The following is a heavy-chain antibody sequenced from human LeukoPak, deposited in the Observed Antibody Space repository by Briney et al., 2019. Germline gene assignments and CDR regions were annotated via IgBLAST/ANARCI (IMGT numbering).Heavy chain of an antibody. V-gene: IGHV4-34*01. J-gene: IGHJ6*03. Sequence: SETLSLTCTVYGGSFSGYYWSWVRQPPGKGLEWIGEINHSGSTNYNPSLKSRVTISVDTSKNQFSLKLSSVTAADTAVYYCARQRRVRGAKEVYYYYYYYMDVWGKGTTVTISS. CDR1: GGSFSGYY. CDR3: ARQRRVRGAKEVYYYYYYYMDV. D-gene: IGHD3-10*01. CDR2: INHSGST.